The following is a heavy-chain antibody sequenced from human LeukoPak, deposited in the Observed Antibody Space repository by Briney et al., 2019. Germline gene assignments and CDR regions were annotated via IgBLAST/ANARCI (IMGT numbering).Heavy chain of an antibody. V-gene: IGHV3-48*01. Sequence: TGGSLRLSCAASGFLFSSYSMNWVRQAPGKGLEWVSYISSSSSTIYYADSVKGRFTISRDNAKNSLFLQMNSLRAEDTAVYYCARGLYDCSSSSCYFGFDPWGQGTLVTVSS. CDR1: GFLFSSYS. CDR3: ARGLYDCSSSSCYFGFDP. CDR2: ISSSSSTI. J-gene: IGHJ5*02. D-gene: IGHD2-2*01.